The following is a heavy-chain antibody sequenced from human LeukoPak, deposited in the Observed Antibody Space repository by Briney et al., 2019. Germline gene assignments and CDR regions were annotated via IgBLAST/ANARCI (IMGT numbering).Heavy chain of an antibody. CDR3: ARRDYYGSGSYPYYYHNYMDV. CDR1: GYTFTGYY. Sequence: ASVKVSCKASGYTFTGYYMHWVRQAPGQGLQWMGWMNPNSGNTGYAQKFQGRVTMTRNTSISTAYMELSSLRSEDTAVYYCARRDYYGSGSYPYYYHNYMDVWGKGTTLTISS. J-gene: IGHJ6*03. D-gene: IGHD3-10*01. V-gene: IGHV1-8*02. CDR2: MNPNSGNT.